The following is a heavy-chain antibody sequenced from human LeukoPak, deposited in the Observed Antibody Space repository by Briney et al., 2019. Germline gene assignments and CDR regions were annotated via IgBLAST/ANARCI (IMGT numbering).Heavy chain of an antibody. Sequence: GGSLRLSCAASGFTFSDYYMSWVRQDPGKGLEWVANIKQDGGEKYYVDSVKGRFTISRDNAKNSLYLQMNSLRVEDTAVYYCARESDDLWGGFDYWGQGTLVTVSS. V-gene: IGHV3-7*01. D-gene: IGHD3-3*01. J-gene: IGHJ4*02. CDR3: ARESDDLWGGFDY. CDR2: IKQDGGEK. CDR1: GFTFSDYY.